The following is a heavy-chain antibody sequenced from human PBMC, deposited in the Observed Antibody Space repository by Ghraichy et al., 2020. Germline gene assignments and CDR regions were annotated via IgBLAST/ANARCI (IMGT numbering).Heavy chain of an antibody. CDR2: MYYSGST. CDR1: GGSVSSGSYY. J-gene: IGHJ2*01. D-gene: IGHD7-27*01. Sequence: SETLSLTCTVSGGSVSSGSYYWSWIRQPPGKELEWIGYMYYSGSTNYNPSLKSQFTISVDTSKNQFSLKLSSVTAADTAVYYCARDQTGDWYFDLWGRGTLVTVSS. CDR3: ARDQTGDWYFDL. V-gene: IGHV4-61*01.